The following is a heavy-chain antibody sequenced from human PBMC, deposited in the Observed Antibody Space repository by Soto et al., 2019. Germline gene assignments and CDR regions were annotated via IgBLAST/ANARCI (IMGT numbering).Heavy chain of an antibody. CDR2: IIPILGPA. Sequence: GXSVKVSCKSSGGTFSSHSINWVRQAPGQGLEWMGGIIPILGPANFAKKFQGRVTITADESTTTAYMELSSLTSEDTAVYYCATGSFTSTGGRIGYHYNAMDVWGQGTTVTVSS. V-gene: IGHV1-69*13. D-gene: IGHD1-1*01. CDR1: GGTFSSHS. J-gene: IGHJ6*02. CDR3: ATGSFTSTGGRIGYHYNAMDV.